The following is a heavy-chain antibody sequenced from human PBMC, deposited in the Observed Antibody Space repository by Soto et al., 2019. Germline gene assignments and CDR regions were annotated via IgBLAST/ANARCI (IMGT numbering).Heavy chain of an antibody. CDR1: GYTFTSYY. D-gene: IGHD6-6*01. V-gene: IGHV1-46*01. CDR3: SRGEYRSSRGYYFDY. Sequence: XSCKVSCKAPGYTFTSYYMHWVRQAPGQGLEWMGIINPSGGSTSYAQKFQGRVTMTRDTSTSTVYMELSSLRSEDTAVYYCSRGEYRSSRGYYFDYWGQGTLVTGSS. J-gene: IGHJ4*02. CDR2: INPSGGST.